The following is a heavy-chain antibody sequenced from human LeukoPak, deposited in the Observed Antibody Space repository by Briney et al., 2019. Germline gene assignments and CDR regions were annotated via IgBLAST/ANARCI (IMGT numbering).Heavy chain of an antibody. V-gene: IGHV4-34*01. Sequence: SETLPLTCAVYGGSFSGYYWSWIRQPPGKGLEWIGEINHSGSTNYNPSLKSRVTISVDTSKNQFSLKLSSVTAADTAVYYCARGRSSGWFPFDYWGQGTLVPVSS. CDR2: INHSGST. CDR1: GGSFSGYY. J-gene: IGHJ4*02. CDR3: ARGRSSGWFPFDY. D-gene: IGHD6-19*01.